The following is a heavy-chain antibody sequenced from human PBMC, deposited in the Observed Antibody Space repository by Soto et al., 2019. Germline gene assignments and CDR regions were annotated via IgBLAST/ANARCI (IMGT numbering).Heavy chain of an antibody. D-gene: IGHD6-19*01. Sequence: SVKVSCKASGFTFTSSSVQWVRQARGQRLEWIGWIVVGSGNTNYAQKFQERVTITRDMSTSTAYMELSSLRSEDTAVYYCAADGSIAVAGTGAMDVWGQGTTVTVSS. J-gene: IGHJ6*02. CDR1: GFTFTSSS. V-gene: IGHV1-58*01. CDR2: IVVGSGNT. CDR3: AADGSIAVAGTGAMDV.